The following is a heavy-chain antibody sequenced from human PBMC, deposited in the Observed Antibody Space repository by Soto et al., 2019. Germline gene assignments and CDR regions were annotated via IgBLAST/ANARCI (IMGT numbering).Heavy chain of an antibody. CDR3: AKTAEAVAGTVYGY. V-gene: IGHV3-21*04. J-gene: IGHJ4*02. Sequence: GGSLRLSCAASGFTFSSYSMNWVRQAPGKGLEWVSSISSSSSYIYYADSVKGRFTISRDNAKNSLYLQMNSLRAEDSALYYCAKTAEAVAGTVYGYWGPGTLVTVSS. CDR1: GFTFSSYS. CDR2: ISSSSSYI. D-gene: IGHD6-19*01.